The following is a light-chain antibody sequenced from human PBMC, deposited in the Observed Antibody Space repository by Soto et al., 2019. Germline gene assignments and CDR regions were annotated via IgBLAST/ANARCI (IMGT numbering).Light chain of an antibody. Sequence: QSALTQPASVSGSPGQSITISCTGTSSDVGGYNYVSWYQQYPGKAPKLMIYDVSNRPSGVSNRFSGSKSGNTASLTISGLQAEDEADYYCSSYTSSRTVVFGGGTQLTVL. CDR1: SSDVGGYNY. CDR3: SSYTSSRTVV. V-gene: IGLV2-14*01. CDR2: DVS. J-gene: IGLJ2*01.